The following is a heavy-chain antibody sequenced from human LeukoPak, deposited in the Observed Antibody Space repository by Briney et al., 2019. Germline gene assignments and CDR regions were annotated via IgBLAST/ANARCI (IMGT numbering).Heavy chain of an antibody. Sequence: PGGSLRLSCAASGFTFSDYYMSWIRQAPGKGLEWVSYISCSGSTIYYADSVKGRFTISRDNAKNSLYLQMNSLRAEDTAVYYCARDRCSSTSCYYYYYYYMEVWGKGTTVTVSS. CDR2: ISCSGSTI. CDR3: ARDRCSSTSCYYYYYYYMEV. J-gene: IGHJ6*03. CDR1: GFTFSDYY. D-gene: IGHD2-2*01. V-gene: IGHV3-11*04.